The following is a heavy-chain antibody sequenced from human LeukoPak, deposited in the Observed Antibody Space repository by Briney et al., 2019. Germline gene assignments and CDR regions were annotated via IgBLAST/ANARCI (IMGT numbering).Heavy chain of an antibody. CDR1: GYSISSGYY. V-gene: IGHV4-38-2*02. D-gene: IGHD3-22*01. CDR3: ARGYYDSSGYYFGYYFDY. Sequence: PSETLSLTCTVSGYSISSGYYWGWIRQPPGKGLEWIGSIYHSGSTYYNPSLKSRVTISVDTSKNQFSLKLSSVTAADTAVYYCARGYYDSSGYYFGYYFDYWGQGTLVTVSS. J-gene: IGHJ4*02. CDR2: IYHSGST.